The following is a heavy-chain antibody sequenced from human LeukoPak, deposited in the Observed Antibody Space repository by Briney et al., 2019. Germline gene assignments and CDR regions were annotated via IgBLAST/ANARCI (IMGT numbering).Heavy chain of an antibody. Sequence: ASVKVSCKASGYTFTSYYMHWVRQAPGQGLEWMGIINPSGGSTGYAQKFQGRVTMTRDTSTSTVYMELSSLRSEDTAVYYCARGRPRAGATIGGWYFDLWGRGTLVTVSS. D-gene: IGHD1-26*01. V-gene: IGHV1-46*01. CDR2: INPSGGST. CDR1: GYTFTSYY. CDR3: ARGRPRAGATIGGWYFDL. J-gene: IGHJ2*01.